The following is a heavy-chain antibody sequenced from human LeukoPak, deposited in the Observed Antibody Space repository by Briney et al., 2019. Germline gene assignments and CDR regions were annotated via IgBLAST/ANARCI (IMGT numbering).Heavy chain of an antibody. CDR2: IHDDGIVT. CDR3: ARGRGWVDH. V-gene: IGHV3-7*01. D-gene: IGHD3-16*01. J-gene: IGHJ4*02. CDR1: GFTFTVYA. Sequence: AGGSLRLSCAASGFTFTVYAMSWFRQTPEKGLEWVANIHDDGIVTHYVDSVKGRFTISRDNARNSVNLQLNSLRVEDTALYYCARGRGWVDHWGQGTLVTVSS.